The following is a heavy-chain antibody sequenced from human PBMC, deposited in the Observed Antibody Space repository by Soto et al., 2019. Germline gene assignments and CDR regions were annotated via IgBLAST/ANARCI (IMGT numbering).Heavy chain of an antibody. J-gene: IGHJ4*02. CDR1: GGTFGHNG. CDR2: IIPVFGTV. Sequence: QVQLVQSGTEVTKPGSSVQVSYKLSGGTFGHNGISWVRQVPGQGLEWLGGIIPVFGTVNYALKFLGKVSITADKSTSTAYMEVSGLRPEDTALYYGARDGGVTGMTTILDYWGQGTLIHVSS. CDR3: ARDGGVTGMTTILDY. V-gene: IGHV1-69*14. D-gene: IGHD2-8*02.